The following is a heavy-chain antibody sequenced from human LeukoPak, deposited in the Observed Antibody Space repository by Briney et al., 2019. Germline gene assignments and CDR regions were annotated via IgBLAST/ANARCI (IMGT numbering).Heavy chain of an antibody. CDR1: GYTFTSYG. D-gene: IGHD3-22*01. Sequence: GASVKVSCKASGYTFTSYGISWVRQAPGQGLEWMGWISAYNGNTNYAQKLQGRVTMTTDTSTSTAYMELRSLRSDDTAVYYCAREGPAYESTGYRYWGQGTLVTVSS. J-gene: IGHJ4*02. V-gene: IGHV1-18*01. CDR3: AREGPAYESTGYRY. CDR2: ISAYNGNT.